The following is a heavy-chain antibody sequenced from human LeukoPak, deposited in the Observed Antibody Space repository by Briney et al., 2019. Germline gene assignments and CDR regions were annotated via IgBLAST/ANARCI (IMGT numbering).Heavy chain of an antibody. CDR3: ARPATGDQGGY. CDR1: GYSFASFW. J-gene: IGHJ4*02. D-gene: IGHD2-21*02. Sequence: GESLKISCKDSGYSFASFWIGWVRQMPTKGLEWMGIIYPGDSDTRYSPSFQGQVTISADKYISTAYLQWSSLKASDSAIYYCARPATGDQGGYWGQGTLVTVSS. V-gene: IGHV5-51*01. CDR2: IYPGDSDT.